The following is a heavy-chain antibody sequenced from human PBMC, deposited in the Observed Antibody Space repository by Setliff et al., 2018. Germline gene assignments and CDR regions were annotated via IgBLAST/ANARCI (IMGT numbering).Heavy chain of an antibody. V-gene: IGHV4-30-4*08. CDR1: GGSISSGDYY. Sequence: PSETLSLTCTVSGGSISSGDYYWSWIRQPPGKGLEWIGYIYYSGSTYYNPSLKSRVTISVDTSKNQFSLKLSSVTAADTAVYYCARAANMITFGGVIITANWFDPWGQGTLVTVSS. CDR2: IYYSGST. CDR3: ARAANMITFGGVIITANWFDP. J-gene: IGHJ5*02. D-gene: IGHD3-16*01.